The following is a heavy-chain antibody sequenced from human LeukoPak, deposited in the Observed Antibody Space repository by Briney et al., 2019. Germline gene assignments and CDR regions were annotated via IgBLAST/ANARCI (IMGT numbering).Heavy chain of an antibody. D-gene: IGHD6-19*01. CDR3: AKDHGTAVAGFYY. Sequence: PGGSLRLSCAASGFSLSTYGVSWVRQPLGKGLEWVSGITGTGGSTYYADSVKGRFTVSRDTSKNTLYLQMNSLRAEDTAIYYCAKDHGTAVAGFYYWGQGTLVTVSS. CDR2: ITGTGGST. V-gene: IGHV3-23*01. CDR1: GFSLSTYG. J-gene: IGHJ4*02.